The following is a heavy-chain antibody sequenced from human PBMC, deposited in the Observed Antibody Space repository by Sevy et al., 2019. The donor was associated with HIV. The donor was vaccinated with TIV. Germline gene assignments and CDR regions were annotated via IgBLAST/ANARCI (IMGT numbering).Heavy chain of an antibody. Sequence: GGSLRLSCAASGFTFSSYGMHWVRQAPGKGLEWVAVIWYDGSNKYYADSVKGRFTISRDNSKNTRYLQMNSLRAEDTAVYYCARGRYCSSTSCFRGYYYYGMDVWGQGTTVTVSS. CDR1: GFTFSSYG. J-gene: IGHJ6*02. CDR3: ARGRYCSSTSCFRGYYYYGMDV. V-gene: IGHV3-33*01. D-gene: IGHD2-2*01. CDR2: IWYDGSNK.